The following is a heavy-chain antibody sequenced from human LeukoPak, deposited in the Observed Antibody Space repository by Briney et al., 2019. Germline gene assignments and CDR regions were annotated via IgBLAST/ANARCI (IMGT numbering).Heavy chain of an antibody. CDR2: IRWDGGDT. Sequence: PGGSLRLSCAASAFTFHDYTMHWVRQAPGKGLEWVSLIRWDGGDTYYADSVKGRFTISRDNSKNSLYLHMNSLRTEDTAFYYCAKEMATYSSTLGWFDPWGQGTLVTVSS. CDR1: AFTFHDYT. J-gene: IGHJ5*02. D-gene: IGHD6-13*01. V-gene: IGHV3-43*01. CDR3: AKEMATYSSTLGWFDP.